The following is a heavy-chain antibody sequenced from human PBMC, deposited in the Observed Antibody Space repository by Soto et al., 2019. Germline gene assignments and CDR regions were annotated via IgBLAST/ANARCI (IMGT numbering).Heavy chain of an antibody. V-gene: IGHV5-51*01. J-gene: IGHJ3*02. CDR1: GYSFTSYW. CDR2: IYPGDSDT. D-gene: IGHD6-13*01. CDR3: ARHIRAYSSSWDDAFDI. Sequence: GESLKISCKGSGYSFTSYWIGWVRQMPGKGLEWMGIIYPGDSDTRYSPSFQGQVTISADKSISTAYLQWSSLKASDTAMYYCARHIRAYSSSWDDAFDIWGQGTMVTVSS.